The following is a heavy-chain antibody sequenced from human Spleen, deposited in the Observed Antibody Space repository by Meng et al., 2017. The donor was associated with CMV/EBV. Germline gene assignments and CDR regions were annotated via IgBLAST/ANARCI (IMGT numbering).Heavy chain of an antibody. CDR2: IYYSGST. V-gene: IGHV4-59*01. J-gene: IGHJ5*02. Sequence: SETLSLTCTVSGGSISPYYWSWIRQPPGKGLEWIGNIYYSGSTNYNPSLTGRVTISLDTSRNQFSLKLHSVTAADTAVYYCARQVGSSGWFFSWGQGTLVTVSS. CDR1: GGSISPYY. D-gene: IGHD6-13*01. CDR3: ARQVGSSGWFFS.